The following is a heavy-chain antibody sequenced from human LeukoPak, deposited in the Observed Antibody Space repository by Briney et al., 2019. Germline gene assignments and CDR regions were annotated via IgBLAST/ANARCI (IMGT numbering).Heavy chain of an antibody. J-gene: IGHJ4*02. V-gene: IGHV1-69*13. CDR2: IIPIFGTA. Sequence: ASVKVSCKASGCTFSSYAISWVRQAPGQGLEWMGGIIPIFGTANYAQKFQGRVTITADESTSTAYMELSSLRSKDPAVCYCARLDTPRHVDYWGQGTLVTVSS. CDR1: GCTFSSYA. CDR3: ARLDTPRHVDY.